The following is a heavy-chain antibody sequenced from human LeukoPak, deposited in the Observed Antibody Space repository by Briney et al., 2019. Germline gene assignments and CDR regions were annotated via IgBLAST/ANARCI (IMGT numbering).Heavy chain of an antibody. J-gene: IGHJ4*02. V-gene: IGHV3-49*04. D-gene: IGHD3-22*01. CDR3: TREFDSSGYYTGFFDY. CDR2: IRTKAYGGTT. CDR1: GFTFGDYA. Sequence: GGSVRLSCTASGFTFGDYAMSWVRQAPGKGLEWVSFIRTKAYGGTTEYAASVKGRFTISRDDSKSIAYLQMNSLKTEDTAVYYCTREFDSSGYYTGFFDYWGQGMLVTVSS.